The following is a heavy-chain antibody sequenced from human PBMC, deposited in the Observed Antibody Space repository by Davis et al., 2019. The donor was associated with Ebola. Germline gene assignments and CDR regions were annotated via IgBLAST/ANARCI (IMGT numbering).Heavy chain of an antibody. CDR3: ARGGGSSKRTMGY. CDR1: GGTFSSYA. CDR2: IIPIFGTA. V-gene: IGHV1-69*13. Sequence: AASVKVSCKASGGTFSSYAISWVRQAPGQGLEWMGGIIPIFGTANYAQKFQGRVTITADDSTSTAYMELSSLRSEDTAVYYCARGGGSSKRTMGYWGQGTLVTVSS. D-gene: IGHD1-26*01. J-gene: IGHJ4*02.